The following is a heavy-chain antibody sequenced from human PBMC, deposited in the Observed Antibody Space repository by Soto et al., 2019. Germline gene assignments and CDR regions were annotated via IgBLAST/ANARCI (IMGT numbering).Heavy chain of an antibody. CDR2: IYPGDSDT. Sequence: QSLRISWKASGYTFSRYCIAWVRQMPGKGLEWLGIIYPGDSDTRYSPSFRGQVTMSADKSTSTAYLQWSSLTASDSAIYFCARRLYLALAAPSGYDYWGQGPLVTLSS. CDR3: ARRLYLALAAPSGYDY. V-gene: IGHV5-51*01. CDR1: GYTFSRYC. D-gene: IGHD2-2*01. J-gene: IGHJ4*02.